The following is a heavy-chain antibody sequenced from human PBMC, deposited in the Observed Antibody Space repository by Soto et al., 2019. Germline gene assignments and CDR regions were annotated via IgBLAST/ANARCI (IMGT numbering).Heavy chain of an antibody. Sequence: GASVKVSCKASGYTFTSYAMHWVRQAPGQRLEWMGWINAGNGNTKYSQKFQGRVTITRDTSASTAYMELSSLRSEDTAVYYCAMPGGGVAARSWFDTWGQGTLVTVSS. CDR2: INAGNGNT. V-gene: IGHV1-3*01. D-gene: IGHD1-26*01. CDR1: GYTFTSYA. J-gene: IGHJ5*02. CDR3: AMPGGGVAARSWFDT.